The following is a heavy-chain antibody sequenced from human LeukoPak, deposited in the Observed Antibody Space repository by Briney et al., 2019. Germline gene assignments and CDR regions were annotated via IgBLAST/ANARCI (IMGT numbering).Heavy chain of an antibody. Sequence: SQTLSLTCAISGDSVSSNSAAWHWIRQSPSRGLEWLGSTYYRSKWYNDYAVSVKSRITINPDTSKNQFSLQLNSVTPEDTAVYYCARDPVDTAIAFDYWGQGTLVTVSS. CDR2: TYYRSKWYN. CDR3: ARDPVDTAIAFDY. D-gene: IGHD5-18*01. J-gene: IGHJ4*02. CDR1: GDSVSSNSAA. V-gene: IGHV6-1*01.